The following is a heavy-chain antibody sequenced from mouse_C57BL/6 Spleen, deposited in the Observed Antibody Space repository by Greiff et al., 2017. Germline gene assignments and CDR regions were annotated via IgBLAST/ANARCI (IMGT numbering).Heavy chain of an antibody. Sequence: VQLQQPGAELVMPGASVKLSCKASGYTFTSYWMHWVKQRPGQGLEWIGEIDPSDSYTNYNQKFKGKSTLTVDKSSSTAYMQLSSLTSEDSAVYYCARGDDGYFFDYWGQGTTRTVSS. CDR2: IDPSDSYT. J-gene: IGHJ2*01. CDR3: ARGDDGYFFDY. D-gene: IGHD2-3*01. CDR1: GYTFTSYW. V-gene: IGHV1-69*01.